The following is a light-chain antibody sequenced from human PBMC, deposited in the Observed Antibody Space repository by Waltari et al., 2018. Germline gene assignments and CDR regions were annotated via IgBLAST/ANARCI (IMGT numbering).Light chain of an antibody. CDR2: DVS. J-gene: IGLJ3*02. CDR3: SSYTRSSTLV. Sequence: QSALTQPASVSGSPGQSITISCTGTSSDVGGYNYVSWYQHHPGKAPKLMIYDVSNRPSGVSTRFSGSKYGDTASLTISGLQAEDEADYYCSSYTRSSTLVFGGGTKLTVL. V-gene: IGLV2-14*03. CDR1: SSDVGGYNY.